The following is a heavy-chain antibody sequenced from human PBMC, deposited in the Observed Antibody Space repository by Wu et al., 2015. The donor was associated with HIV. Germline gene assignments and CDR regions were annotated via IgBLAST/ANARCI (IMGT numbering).Heavy chain of an antibody. CDR1: GHTFAAYY. Sequence: QVQLVQSGADVKEPGASLKVSCKASGHTFAAYYVHWVRQAPGQGLEWMGWIQPNSGVTKNAQTFRGRLTMTRDTSINTVYMELPRLASDDTAIYYCAREGHCSTTSCHFDFWGQGALVTVSS. D-gene: IGHD2-2*01. CDR2: IQPNSGVT. J-gene: IGHJ4*02. CDR3: AREGHCSTTSCHFDF. V-gene: IGHV1-2*02.